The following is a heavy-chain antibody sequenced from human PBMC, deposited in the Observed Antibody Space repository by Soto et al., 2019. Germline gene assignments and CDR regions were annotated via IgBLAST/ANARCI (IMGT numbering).Heavy chain of an antibody. V-gene: IGHV4-34*01. CDR1: GGSFSGYY. J-gene: IGHJ6*02. CDR3: AIIKGAYDSSGYYDYYGMDV. Sequence: SETLSLTCAVYGGSFSGYYWSWIRQPPGKGLEWIGEINHSGSTNYNPSLKSRVTISVDTSKNQFSLKLSSVTAADTAVYYCAIIKGAYDSSGYYDYYGMDVWGQGTTVTVSS. D-gene: IGHD3-22*01. CDR2: INHSGST.